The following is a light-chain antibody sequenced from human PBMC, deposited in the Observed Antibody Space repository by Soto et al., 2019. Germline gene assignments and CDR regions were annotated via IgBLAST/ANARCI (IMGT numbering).Light chain of an antibody. V-gene: IGKV3-20*01. CDR3: QQYAGSRT. J-gene: IGKJ1*01. CDR1: QSVSSH. Sequence: EIGLTQSPGTLSLSPGARATLSCRASQSVSSHLAWYQHKPGQAPRLLFYDASTRATGIPDRFSGSGSGTDFTLTISRLEPEDFAVYYCQQYAGSRTFGQGTKVDIK. CDR2: DAS.